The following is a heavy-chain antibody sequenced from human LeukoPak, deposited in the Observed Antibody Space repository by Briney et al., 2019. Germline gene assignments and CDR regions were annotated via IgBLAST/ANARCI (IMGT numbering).Heavy chain of an antibody. CDR1: GGSFNNRS. Sequence: SVTVSCTASGGSFNNRSFNWIRQAPGQGLEWMGSIIPAFGTPNYAQKFQCRFTISAYESTNTAYMEVSSLRSDDTAVYFCAREGTTFYLDYWGQGTLVTVSS. CDR2: IIPAFGTP. J-gene: IGHJ4*02. D-gene: IGHD4-11*01. V-gene: IGHV1-69*13. CDR3: AREGTTFYLDY.